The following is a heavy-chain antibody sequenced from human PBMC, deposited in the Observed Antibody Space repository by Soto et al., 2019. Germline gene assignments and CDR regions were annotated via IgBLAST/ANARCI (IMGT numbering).Heavy chain of an antibody. Sequence: PSETLSLTCTVSGGSISSSSYYWGWIRQPPGKGLEWIGSIYHSGSTYYNPSLKSRVTISVDRSKSQFSLKLSSVTAADTAVYYCARGMTTVTTFDYWGQGTLVTVSS. CDR1: GGSISSSSYY. D-gene: IGHD4-4*01. CDR2: IYHSGST. V-gene: IGHV4-39*07. J-gene: IGHJ4*02. CDR3: ARGMTTVTTFDY.